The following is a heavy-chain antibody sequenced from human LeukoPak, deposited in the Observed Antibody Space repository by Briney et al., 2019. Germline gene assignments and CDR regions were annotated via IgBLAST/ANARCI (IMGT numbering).Heavy chain of an antibody. J-gene: IGHJ6*03. CDR2: IWYDGNNK. Sequence: PGRSLRLSCAASGFTFSSYGMHWVRQAPGKGLEWVAVIWYDGNNKYYADSVKGRFTISRDNSKNTLYLQMNSLRAEDTAVYYCAKNRHSDIVVVPAASSYMDVWGKGTTVTVSS. D-gene: IGHD2-2*01. V-gene: IGHV3-33*06. CDR3: AKNRHSDIVVVPAASSYMDV. CDR1: GFTFSSYG.